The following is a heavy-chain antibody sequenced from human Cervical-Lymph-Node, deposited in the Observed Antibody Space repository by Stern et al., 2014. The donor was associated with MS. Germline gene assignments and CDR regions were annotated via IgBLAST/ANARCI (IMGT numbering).Heavy chain of an antibody. Sequence: EVQLEESGGGLVQPGGSLRLSCAASGFTFSSYWMHWVRQAPGKGLVWVSRINSDGSSTSYADSVKGRFTISRDNAKNTLYLQMNSLRAEDTAVYYCARERGLINWFDPWGQGTLVTVSS. CDR1: GFTFSSYW. D-gene: IGHD2-8*01. CDR2: INSDGSST. V-gene: IGHV3-74*01. CDR3: ARERGLINWFDP. J-gene: IGHJ5*02.